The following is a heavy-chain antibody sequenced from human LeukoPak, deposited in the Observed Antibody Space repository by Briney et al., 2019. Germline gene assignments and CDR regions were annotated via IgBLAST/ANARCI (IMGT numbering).Heavy chain of an antibody. CDR1: RGSVSSGSYY. CDR3: ARDVVDGDAFDI. Sequence: SETLSLTCTVSRGSVSSGSYYWGWIRQPPGKGLEWIGYIYYSGSTNYNPSLKSRVTISVDTSKNQFSLKLSSVTAADTAVYYCARDVVDGDAFDIWGQGTMVTVSS. J-gene: IGHJ3*02. D-gene: IGHD2-15*01. CDR2: IYYSGST. V-gene: IGHV4-61*01.